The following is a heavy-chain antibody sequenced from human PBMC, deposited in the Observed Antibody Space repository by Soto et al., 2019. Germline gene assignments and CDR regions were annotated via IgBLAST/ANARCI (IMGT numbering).Heavy chain of an antibody. CDR2: ISNSGGGT. J-gene: IGHJ4*02. CDR1: GFTFSSYA. V-gene: IGHV3-23*01. Sequence: EVQLLESGGGLVQPGGSLRLSCAASGFTFSSYAMSWVRQAPGKGLEWVSGISNSGGGTYYADSVKGRFTLSRDNSKNTLYLQMNSLRADDTAVYYCANRVYHGDFEYWCQGTLVTVSS. CDR3: ANRVYHGDFEY. D-gene: IGHD2-2*01.